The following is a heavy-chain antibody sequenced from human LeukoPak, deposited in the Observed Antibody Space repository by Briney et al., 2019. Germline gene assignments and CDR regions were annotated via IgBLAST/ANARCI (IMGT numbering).Heavy chain of an antibody. CDR2: IYYSGST. D-gene: IGHD5-18*01. CDR3: ARQGYSYGHGLDY. CDR1: GFTFSDYY. Sequence: LRLSCAASGFTFSDYYWSWIRQHPGKGLEWIGYIYYSGSTYYNPSLKSRVTISVDTSKNQFSLKLSSVTAADTAVYYCARQGYSYGHGLDYWGQGTLVTVSS. V-gene: IGHV4-31*02. J-gene: IGHJ4*02.